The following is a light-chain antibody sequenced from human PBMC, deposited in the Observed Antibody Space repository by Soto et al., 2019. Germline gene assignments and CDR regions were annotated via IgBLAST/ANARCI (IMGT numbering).Light chain of an antibody. Sequence: QSALTQPASVSGSPGQSITISCTGTSSDVGGFNYVSWYQQQPGKAPKLMIYDVTNRPSGVSYRFSGSKSGNTASLTISGLQAEDEADYYCNSYTSSSTYVVGTGTKLTVL. J-gene: IGLJ1*01. CDR2: DVT. CDR3: NSYTSSSTYV. V-gene: IGLV2-14*03. CDR1: SSDVGGFNY.